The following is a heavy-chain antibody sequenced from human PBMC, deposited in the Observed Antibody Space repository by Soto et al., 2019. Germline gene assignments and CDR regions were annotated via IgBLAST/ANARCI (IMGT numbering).Heavy chain of an antibody. J-gene: IGHJ4*02. D-gene: IGHD6-19*01. CDR3: ARALGYSSTSRLDL. V-gene: IGHV1-8*01. CDR1: GSTFTTYD. Sequence: QVQLVQSGAEVEKPGASVKVSCKASGSTFTTYDFNWVRQAPGHGLEWMGWMNPDTGNTGYAQKFQGRVTMTRDTSISTAFMALSGLTAEDTAVYYCARALGYSSTSRLDLWGQGTLVTVSS. CDR2: MNPDTGNT.